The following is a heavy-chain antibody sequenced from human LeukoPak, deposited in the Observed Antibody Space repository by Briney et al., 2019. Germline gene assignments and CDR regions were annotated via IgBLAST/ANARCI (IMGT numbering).Heavy chain of an antibody. D-gene: IGHD1-26*01. V-gene: IGHV3-7*01. J-gene: IGHJ4*02. CDR3: ARYSGSYC. CDR2: IKQDGSEK. CDR1: GFTFSSYA. Sequence: GGSLRLSCAASGFTFSSYAMSWVRQAPGKGLEWVANIKQDGSEKYYVDSVKGRFTISRDNAKNSLYLQMNSLRAEDTAVYYCARYSGSYCWGQGTLVTVSS.